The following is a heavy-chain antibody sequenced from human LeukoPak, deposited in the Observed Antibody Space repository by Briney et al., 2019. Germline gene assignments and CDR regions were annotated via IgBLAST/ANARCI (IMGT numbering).Heavy chain of an antibody. CDR3: ARSASSTSRSAFDI. Sequence: PSETLSLTCAVYGGSFSGYYWSWIRQPPGKGLEWIGEINHSGSTNYNPSLKSRATISVDMSKNQFSLTLNSVTAADTAVYYCARSASSTSRSAFDIWGQGTRVTASS. CDR2: INHSGST. CDR1: GGSFSGYY. J-gene: IGHJ3*02. V-gene: IGHV4-34*01.